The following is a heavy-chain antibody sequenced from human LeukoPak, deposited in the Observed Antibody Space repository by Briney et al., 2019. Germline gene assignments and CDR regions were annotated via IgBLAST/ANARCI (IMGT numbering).Heavy chain of an antibody. CDR2: MSSDGIKS. D-gene: IGHD3-10*01. CDR3: AKDHAGSGRAFEY. V-gene: IGHV3-30*04. Sequence: GGSLRLSCATSGFTFRMSGVHWVRQAPGKGLEWVALMSSDGIKSYYADSVKGRFTVSRDTSKDIVYLQMASLSADDTGIYYCAKDHAGSGRAFEYWGQGTLLTVSS. CDR1: GFTFRMSG. J-gene: IGHJ4*02.